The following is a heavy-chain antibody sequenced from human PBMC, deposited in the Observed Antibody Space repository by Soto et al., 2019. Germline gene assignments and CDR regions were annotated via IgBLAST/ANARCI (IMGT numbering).Heavy chain of an antibody. CDR2: INSDGSST. Sequence: EVQLVESGGGLVQPGGSPRLSCAASGFTFSSYWMHWVRQAPGKGLVWVSRINSDGSSTSYADSVKGRFTISRDNAKNTLYLQMNSLRAEDTAVYYCARDSTNPFKVLLGYYYGMDVWGQGTTVTVSS. CDR3: ARDSTNPFKVLLGYYYGMDV. V-gene: IGHV3-74*01. CDR1: GFTFSSYW. J-gene: IGHJ6*02. D-gene: IGHD1-1*01.